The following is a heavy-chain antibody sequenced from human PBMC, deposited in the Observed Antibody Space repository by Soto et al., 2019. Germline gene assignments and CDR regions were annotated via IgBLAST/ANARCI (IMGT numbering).Heavy chain of an antibody. CDR1: GGVFRNYA. CDR2: IIPVFGTA. D-gene: IGHD1-26*01. CDR3: ARDRWGSYSFDS. J-gene: IGHJ5*01. Sequence: QVQLVQSGAEVKKPGSSVKVSCKASGGVFRNYAINWVRQAPRQGLEWMGGIIPVFGTADYPQKFQGRVTITADESTTTAYMELTSLKTEDTAVYFCARDRWGSYSFDSWGQGTLVTVAS. V-gene: IGHV1-69*01.